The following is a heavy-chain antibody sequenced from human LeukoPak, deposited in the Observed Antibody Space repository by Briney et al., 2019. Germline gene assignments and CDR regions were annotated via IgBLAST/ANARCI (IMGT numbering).Heavy chain of an antibody. J-gene: IGHJ3*02. CDR2: ISSSASTV. CDR1: GFTFSSYE. V-gene: IGHV3-48*03. Sequence: GGSLRLSCAASGFTFSSYEMNWVRQAPGKGLEWVSYISSSASTVYYADSVKGRFTISRDNAKNSPYLQMNSLRAEDTAVYYCARGPDAFDIWGQGTMVTVSS. CDR3: ARGPDAFDI.